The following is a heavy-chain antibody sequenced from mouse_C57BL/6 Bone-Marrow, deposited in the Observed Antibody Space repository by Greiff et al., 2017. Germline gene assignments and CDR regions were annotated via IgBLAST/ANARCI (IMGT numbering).Heavy chain of an antibody. J-gene: IGHJ1*03. V-gene: IGHV5-16*01. CDR2: INYDGSST. Sequence: EVQRVESEGGLVQPGSSMKLSCTASGFTFSDYYMAWVRQVPEKGLEWVANINYDGSSTYYLDSLKSRFIISRDNAKNILYLQMSSLKSEDTATYYCAREDYGSSYQGYFDVWGTGTTVTVSS. CDR1: GFTFSDYY. D-gene: IGHD1-1*01. CDR3: AREDYGSSYQGYFDV.